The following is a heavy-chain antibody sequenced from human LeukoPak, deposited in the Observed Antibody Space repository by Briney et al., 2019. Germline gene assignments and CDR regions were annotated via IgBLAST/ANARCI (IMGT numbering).Heavy chain of an antibody. CDR1: GGSISSGSYY. V-gene: IGHV4-39*02. CDR2: VFSSGST. J-gene: IGHJ4*02. Sequence: SETLSLICTVSGGSISSGSYYWGWIRQPPGKGLEWIGSVFSSGSTYYNPSLKSRVTMSVDTSKNQFSLKLTSVTAADTAVYYCARDTRSYDTSGYYYFDYWGQGALVTVSS. CDR3: ARDTRSYDTSGYYYFDY. D-gene: IGHD3-22*01.